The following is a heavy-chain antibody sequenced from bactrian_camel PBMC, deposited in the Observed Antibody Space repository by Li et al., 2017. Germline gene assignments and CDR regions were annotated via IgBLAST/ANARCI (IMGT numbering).Heavy chain of an antibody. CDR2: INSGTT. CDR1: GFAFSTYA. D-gene: IGHD1*01. Sequence: VQLVESGGGLVRLGESLTLSCVASGFAFSTYAFYWVRQAPGKGLEWVSSINSGTTHYARSVVGRFTISRDDDKNTLYLTMNSLKPEDTAMYYCAAAWAYWGQGTQVTVS. V-gene: IGHV3S31*01. J-gene: IGHJ4*01. CDR3: AAAWAY.